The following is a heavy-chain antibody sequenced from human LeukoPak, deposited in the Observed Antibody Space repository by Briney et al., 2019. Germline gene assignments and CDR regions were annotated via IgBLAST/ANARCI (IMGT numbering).Heavy chain of an antibody. V-gene: IGHV4-38-2*02. CDR3: ASAHYEATGLGYYVKF. CDR2: VYHTGTT. J-gene: IGHJ4*02. CDR1: GYSISSGYY. Sequence: PSETLSLTCNVSGYSISSGYYWGCIRQSPGKGLEWIGTVYHTGTTYYSPSLKSRLAISLDTSTNRYSLELTSVTATDTAVYYCASAHYEATGLGYYVKFWGQGTLVSVSS. D-gene: IGHD2-8*02.